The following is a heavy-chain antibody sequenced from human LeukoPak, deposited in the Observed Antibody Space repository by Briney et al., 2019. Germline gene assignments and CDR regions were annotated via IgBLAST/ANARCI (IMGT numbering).Heavy chain of an antibody. CDR2: INPNSGGT. Sequence: ASVKVSCKASGYTFTGYYMHWVRQAPGQGLEGMGRINPNSGGTNYAQKLQGRVTMTRDTSISTAYMELSRLRSDDTAVYYCARIPRYCSGGSCYSRYWFDHWGQGTLVTVSS. V-gene: IGHV1-2*06. J-gene: IGHJ5*02. D-gene: IGHD2-15*01. CDR1: GYTFTGYY. CDR3: ARIPRYCSGGSCYSRYWFDH.